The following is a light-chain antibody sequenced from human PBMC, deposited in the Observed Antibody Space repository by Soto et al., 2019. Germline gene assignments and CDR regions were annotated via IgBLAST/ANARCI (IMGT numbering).Light chain of an antibody. J-gene: IGKJ4*01. CDR1: QSVGSY. Sequence: EIVLIHSPATLSLTPGERATLSCRASQSVGSYLAWYQHKPGQAPRLLISDASNRATGIPARFSGSGSETDFTLTISSLEPEDSAVYYCQQRSNWPSLTFGGGTKVDI. CDR2: DAS. CDR3: QQRSNWPSLT. V-gene: IGKV3-11*01.